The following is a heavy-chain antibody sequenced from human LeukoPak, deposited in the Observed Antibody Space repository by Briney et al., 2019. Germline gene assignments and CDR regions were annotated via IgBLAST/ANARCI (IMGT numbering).Heavy chain of an antibody. Sequence: GSTNYNPSLKSRVTISVDTSKNQFSLKLSSVTAADTAVYYCARESGDYVWGSYHNWFDPWGQGTLVTVSS. V-gene: IGHV4-59*01. J-gene: IGHJ5*02. CDR2: GST. D-gene: IGHD3-16*02. CDR3: ARESGDYVWGSYHNWFDP.